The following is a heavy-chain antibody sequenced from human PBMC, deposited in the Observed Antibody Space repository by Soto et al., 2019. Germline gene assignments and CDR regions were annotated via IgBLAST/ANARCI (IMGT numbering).Heavy chain of an antibody. V-gene: IGHV1-24*01. J-gene: IGHJ3*02. CDR1: GYTLGALA. Sequence: QVQLVQSASEEKKPGASVQVSCKVSGYTLGALAIHWVRQAPGKGPEGLGSFDAEDGERFYAQSFQGRLTMTEDTSTDIAYIELTILRSDDTAVYFCEAVLAGAFDILGQGTLVTVSS. CDR3: EAVLAGAFDI. CDR2: FDAEDGER. D-gene: IGHD3-3*02.